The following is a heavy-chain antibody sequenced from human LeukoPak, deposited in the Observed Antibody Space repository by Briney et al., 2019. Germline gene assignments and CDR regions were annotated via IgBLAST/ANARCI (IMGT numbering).Heavy chain of an antibody. D-gene: IGHD3-3*01. CDR3: ATLQGIFGLVRDAFDI. CDR2: VDPEDGET. Sequence: ASVKVSCKVSGYTFTDYYMHWVQQDPGKGLEWMGLVDPEDGETIYAEKFQGRVTITADTSTDTAYMELSSLRSEDTAVYYCATLQGIFGLVRDAFDIWGQGTMVTVSS. CDR1: GYTFTDYY. J-gene: IGHJ3*02. V-gene: IGHV1-69-2*01.